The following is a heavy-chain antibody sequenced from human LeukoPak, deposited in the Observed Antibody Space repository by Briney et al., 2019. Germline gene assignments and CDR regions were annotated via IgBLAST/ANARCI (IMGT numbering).Heavy chain of an antibody. Sequence: SETLSLTCTVSGVSIRSHYWIWIRQPPGKGLEWIGHISYSGSTNYNPSLKSRVTISVDTSKNQFSLRLSSVTAADTAVYYCARDGEGDEGWDYRGQGTLVTVSS. V-gene: IGHV4-59*11. CDR3: ARDGEGDEGWDY. CDR2: ISYSGST. CDR1: GVSIRSHY. J-gene: IGHJ4*02. D-gene: IGHD7-27*01.